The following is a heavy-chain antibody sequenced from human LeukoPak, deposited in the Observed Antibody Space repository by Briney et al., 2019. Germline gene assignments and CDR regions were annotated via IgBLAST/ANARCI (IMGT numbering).Heavy chain of an antibody. Sequence: ASVKVSCKAFGYSFTGYHLHWVRQAPRQGLEWMGWVNPKTGGTNYARKFQGRVTMTRDTSINTVNMELSRLTSDDTAVYYCAREFSSKLEWLAYVTGDVAFDVWGQGTMITVS. J-gene: IGHJ3*01. CDR3: AREFSSKLEWLAYVTGDVAFDV. CDR2: VNPKTGGT. D-gene: IGHD3-3*01. V-gene: IGHV1-2*02. CDR1: GYSFTGYH.